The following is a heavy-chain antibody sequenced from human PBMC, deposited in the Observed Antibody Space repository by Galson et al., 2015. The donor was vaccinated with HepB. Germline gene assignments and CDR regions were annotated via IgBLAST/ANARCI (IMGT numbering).Heavy chain of an antibody. D-gene: IGHD1-1*01. Sequence: SLRLSCAASGFTFSRNAMSWVRQAPGKGLEWVSSLTGSSDITNIADSAKGRFSTSRDNSKNTLYLQMSSLRVEDTAFYYCARTTWRDKNWPIFDSWGQGTLVTVSS. CDR3: ARTTWRDKNWPIFDS. CDR2: LTGSSDIT. V-gene: IGHV3-23*01. J-gene: IGHJ4*02. CDR1: GFTFSRNA.